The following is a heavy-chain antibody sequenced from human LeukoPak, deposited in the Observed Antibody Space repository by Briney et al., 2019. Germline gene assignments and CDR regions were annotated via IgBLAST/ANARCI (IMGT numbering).Heavy chain of an antibody. CDR2: IYSGGST. CDR1: GFTVSSNY. D-gene: IGHD1-26*01. CDR3: ARAYAGGSYYY. Sequence: PGGSLRLSCAASGFTVSSNYMSWVRQAPGKGLEWVSVIYSGGSTYYTDSVKGRFTISRDNSKNTLYLQMNSLRAEDTAVYRARAYAGGSYYYWGQGTLVTVSS. J-gene: IGHJ4*02. V-gene: IGHV3-53*01.